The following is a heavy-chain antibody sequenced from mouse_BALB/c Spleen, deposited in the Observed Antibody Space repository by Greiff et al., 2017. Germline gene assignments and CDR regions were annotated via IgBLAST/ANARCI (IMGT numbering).Heavy chain of an antibody. CDR1: GYSFTGYY. CDR2: ISCYNGAT. J-gene: IGHJ2*01. V-gene: IGHV1S34*01. CDR3: ARGYYRYDDYFDY. D-gene: IGHD2-14*01. Sequence: LVKTGASVKISCKASGYSFTGYYMHWVKQSHGKSLEWIGYISCYNGATSYNQKFKGKATFTVDTSSSTAYMQFNSLTSEDSAVYYRARGYYRYDDYFDYWGQGTTLTVSS.